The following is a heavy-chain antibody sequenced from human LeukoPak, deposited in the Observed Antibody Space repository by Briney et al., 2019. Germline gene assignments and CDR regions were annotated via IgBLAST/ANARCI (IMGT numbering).Heavy chain of an antibody. Sequence: ASVKVSCKASGYTFTGYYIHWVRQAPGQGLEWMGWVNPNSGGTVYEEKFQGRVNMTRDTSISTAYMELTGLRSDDTAVYYCARRLQIVWYGLDVWGQGTSVTVSS. J-gene: IGHJ6*02. D-gene: IGHD2-21*01. CDR1: GYTFTGYY. CDR2: VNPNSGGT. V-gene: IGHV1-2*02. CDR3: ARRLQIVWYGLDV.